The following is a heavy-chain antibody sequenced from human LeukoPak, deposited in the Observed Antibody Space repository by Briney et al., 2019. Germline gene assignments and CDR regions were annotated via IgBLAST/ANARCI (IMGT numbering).Heavy chain of an antibody. CDR2: INVASGDT. V-gene: IGHV1-3*01. CDR3: ASKPRGESRPFDY. CDR1: GYTFTAHA. D-gene: IGHD3-16*01. J-gene: IGHJ4*02. Sequence: GASVKVSCKASGYTFTAHAVHWVRQAPGQRLEWMGWINVASGDTGYSQGFQDRVTITRDTSASTGYMEMSSLISEDTAVYYCASKPRGESRPFDYWGQGTLVTVSS.